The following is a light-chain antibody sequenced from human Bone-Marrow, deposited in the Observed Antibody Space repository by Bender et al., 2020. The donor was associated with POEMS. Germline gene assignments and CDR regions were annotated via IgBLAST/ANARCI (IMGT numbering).Light chain of an antibody. CDR1: SSDIGAYNY. Sequence: QSALTQPASVSGSPGQSITISCTGTSSDIGAYNYVSWYQQYPDKAPKGIIYEVVKRPSGVPDRFSGSKSGNTASLTVSGLQAEDEADYYCSSYAGTNILMFGGGTKLTVL. CDR3: SSYAGTNILM. V-gene: IGLV2-8*01. CDR2: EVV. J-gene: IGLJ3*02.